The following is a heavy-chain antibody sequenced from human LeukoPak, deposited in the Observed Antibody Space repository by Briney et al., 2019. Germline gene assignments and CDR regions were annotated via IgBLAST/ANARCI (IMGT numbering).Heavy chain of an antibody. D-gene: IGHD2-2*02. V-gene: IGHV4-31*03. Sequence: SETLSLTCTVSGGSISSGGYYWSWIRQHPGKGLEWIGYIYYSGSTYYNPSLKSRVTISVDTSKNQFSLKLSSVTAADTAVYYCARGGNFVVVPAAIRKRDYGMDVWGQGTTVTVSS. J-gene: IGHJ6*02. CDR2: IYYSGST. CDR3: ARGGNFVVVPAAIRKRDYGMDV. CDR1: GGSISSGGYY.